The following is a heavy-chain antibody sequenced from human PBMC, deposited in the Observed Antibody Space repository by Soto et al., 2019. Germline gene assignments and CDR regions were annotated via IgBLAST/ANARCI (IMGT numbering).Heavy chain of an antibody. CDR2: ITDTGGDA. D-gene: IGHD3-10*01. CDR1: GLTFGSRA. J-gene: IGHJ4*02. Sequence: EVQLSESGGDLKQPGGSLRLSCVASGLTFGSRAMTWVRQAPGEGLQWVSTITDTGGDAKYADSVRGRFVISRDNSKKTLYLQMTSLTAEDSAMYYCARGSTDSYPGSRIFDFWGRGTLVTVSS. CDR3: ARGSTDSYPGSRIFDF. V-gene: IGHV3-23*01.